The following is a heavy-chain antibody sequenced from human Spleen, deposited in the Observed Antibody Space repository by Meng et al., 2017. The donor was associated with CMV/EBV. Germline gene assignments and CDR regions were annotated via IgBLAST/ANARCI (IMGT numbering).Heavy chain of an antibody. CDR2: ISSSSTI. D-gene: IGHD3-22*01. J-gene: IGHJ4*02. V-gene: IGHV3-69-1*01. Sequence: GGSLKISCAASRFTFSDYYMNWVRQAPGKGLEWVSSISSSSTIYYADSVKGRFTISRDNAKNSLYLQMNSLRAEDTAVYYCARGGYRSDYYDSTGYSIWGQGILVTVSS. CDR1: RFTFSDYY. CDR3: ARGGYRSDYYDSTGYSI.